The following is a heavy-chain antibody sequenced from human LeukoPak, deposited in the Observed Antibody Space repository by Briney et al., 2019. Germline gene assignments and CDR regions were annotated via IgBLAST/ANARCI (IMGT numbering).Heavy chain of an antibody. CDR3: ARGSGLGWELRPYYFDY. J-gene: IGHJ4*02. D-gene: IGHD1-26*01. CDR1: GGTFSSYA. CDR2: IIPIFGTA. V-gene: IGHV1-69*13. Sequence: SVKVSCKASGGTFSSYAISWVRQAPGQGLEWMGGIIPIFGTANYAQKFQGRVTITADGSTSTAYMELRSLRSDDTAVYYCARGSGLGWELRPYYFDYWGQGALVTVSS.